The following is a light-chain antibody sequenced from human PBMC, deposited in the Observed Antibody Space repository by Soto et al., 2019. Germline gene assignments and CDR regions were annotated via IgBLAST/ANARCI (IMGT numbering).Light chain of an antibody. CDR2: DAS. J-gene: IGKJ4*01. Sequence: EIVFTQSPSTLSFSPGERSTLSCIASQSVSSYVAWYQQKPGQAPRLLIYDASNRATGIPARFSGSGSGTDFTLTISSLEPEDFAVYYCQQRCNWPLTFGGGTKVEIK. CDR1: QSVSSY. CDR3: QQRCNWPLT. V-gene: IGKV3-11*01.